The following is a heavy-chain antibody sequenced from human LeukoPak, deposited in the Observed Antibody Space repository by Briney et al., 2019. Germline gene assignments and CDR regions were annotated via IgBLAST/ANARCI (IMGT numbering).Heavy chain of an antibody. Sequence: GGSLRLPCAASGFTFSNYGMHWVRQAPGKGLEWVAFIRHDESDKYYADSVKGRFTISRDNSKNTLYLQMNSLRAEDTAVFCCVKSLGGYCSGNKCLGGWFDPWGQGTLVILSS. J-gene: IGHJ5*02. CDR3: VKSLGGYCSGNKCLGGWFDP. CDR1: GFTFSNYG. V-gene: IGHV3-30*02. D-gene: IGHD2-15*01. CDR2: IRHDESDK.